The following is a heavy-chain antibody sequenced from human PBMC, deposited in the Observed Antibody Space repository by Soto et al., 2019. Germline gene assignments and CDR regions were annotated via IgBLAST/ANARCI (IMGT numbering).Heavy chain of an antibody. J-gene: IGHJ4*02. Sequence: EVQLLETGGDLIQPGGSLRLSCAASGFTFSSYAMSWVRQAPGKGLGWVSAISSSGGSTFYADSVKGRFTIAIDNSRNTLYLQMNSLRAEDTAIYYCPKYHPMTHLRPYFDYWGQGTLVTVSS. V-gene: IGHV3-23*01. D-gene: IGHD3-22*01. CDR1: GFTFSSYA. CDR2: ISSSGGST. CDR3: PKYHPMTHLRPYFDY.